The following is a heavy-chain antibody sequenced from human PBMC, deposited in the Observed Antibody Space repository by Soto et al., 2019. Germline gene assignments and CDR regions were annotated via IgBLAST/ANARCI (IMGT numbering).Heavy chain of an antibody. V-gene: IGHV1-3*01. Sequence: QVQLVQSGAEVKKPGASVKVSRKASGYTFTSYAMHWVRQAPGQRLEWMGWINAGNGNTKYSQKFQGRVTITRDTSASTAYMELSSLRSEDTAVYYCARDRASYYYDSSGYKGWFDPWGQGTLVTVSS. D-gene: IGHD3-22*01. CDR1: GYTFTSYA. J-gene: IGHJ5*02. CDR3: ARDRASYYYDSSGYKGWFDP. CDR2: INAGNGNT.